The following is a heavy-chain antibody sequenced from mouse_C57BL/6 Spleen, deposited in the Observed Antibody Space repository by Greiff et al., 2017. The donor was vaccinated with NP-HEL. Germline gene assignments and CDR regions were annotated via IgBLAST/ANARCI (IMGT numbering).Heavy chain of an antibody. CDR1: GFTFSSYG. V-gene: IGHV5-6*01. CDR3: ARASYYSNYGGDY. D-gene: IGHD2-5*01. J-gene: IGHJ2*01. CDR2: ISSGGSYT. Sequence: EVKLVESGGDLVKPGGSLKLSCAASGFTFSSYGMSWVRPTPDKRLEWVATISSGGSYTYYPDSVKGRFTISRDNAKNTLYLQMSSLKSEDTAMYYCARASYYSNYGGDYWGQGTTLTVSS.